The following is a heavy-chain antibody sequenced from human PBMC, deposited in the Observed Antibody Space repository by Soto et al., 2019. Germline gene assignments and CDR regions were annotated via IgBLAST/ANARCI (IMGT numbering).Heavy chain of an antibody. CDR2: IFYGGTT. Sequence: WTWIRQPPGKGLEWVGSIFYGGTTDYNPSLQSRLTMSLDTSKNHFSLKLRSVTAADTAVYYCARHRGPAPVYWGQGTLVTASS. D-gene: IGHD3-10*01. J-gene: IGHJ4*02. CDR3: ARHRGPAPVY. V-gene: IGHV4-39*01.